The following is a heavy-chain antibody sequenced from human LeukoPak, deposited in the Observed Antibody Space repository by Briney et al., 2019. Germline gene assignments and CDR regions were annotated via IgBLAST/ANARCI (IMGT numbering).Heavy chain of an antibody. D-gene: IGHD2-21*01. CDR1: GGSFSGYY. Sequence: PSETLSLTCAVYGGSFSGYYWSWIRQPPGKGLEWIGEINHSGSTNYNPSLKSRVTISVDTSKNQFSLKLSSVTAADTAVYYCARHSPGSHGDCLDYWGQGTLVTVSS. V-gene: IGHV4-34*01. CDR3: ARHSPGSHGDCLDY. J-gene: IGHJ4*02. CDR2: INHSGST.